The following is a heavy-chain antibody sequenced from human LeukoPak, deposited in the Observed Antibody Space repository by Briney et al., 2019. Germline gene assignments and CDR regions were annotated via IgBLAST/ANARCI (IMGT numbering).Heavy chain of an antibody. D-gene: IGHD4/OR15-4a*01. CDR1: GESLNSYY. Sequence: SETLSLTCAVYGESLNSYYWSWIRQPPGKGLEWIAYIYYSGSTNYNPFLKSRVTISVDTSKNQFSLELSSVTAADTAVYYCARDRGLTTSGGVGFDYWGQGTLVTVSS. V-gene: IGHV4-59*01. J-gene: IGHJ4*02. CDR2: IYYSGST. CDR3: ARDRGLTTSGGVGFDY.